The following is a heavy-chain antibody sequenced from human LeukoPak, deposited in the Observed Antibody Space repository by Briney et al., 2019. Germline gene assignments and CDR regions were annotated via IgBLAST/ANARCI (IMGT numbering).Heavy chain of an antibody. CDR3: AKGGGPYGSGSYYFDY. Sequence: PGGSLRLSCAASGFTFSSYSMNWVRQAPGKGLEWVSYISSISSTIYYADSVKGRFTISRDKAKNSLYLQMNSLRAEDTALYYCAKGGGPYGSGSYYFDYWGQGTLVTVSS. CDR2: ISSISSTI. CDR1: GFTFSSYS. V-gene: IGHV3-48*01. J-gene: IGHJ4*02. D-gene: IGHD3-10*01.